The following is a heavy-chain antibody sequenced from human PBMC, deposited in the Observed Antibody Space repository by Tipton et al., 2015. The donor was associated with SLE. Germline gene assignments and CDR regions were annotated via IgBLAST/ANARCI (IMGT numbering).Heavy chain of an antibody. V-gene: IGHV4-59*02. Sequence: TLSLTCTVSGVSVTNYYWSWIRQPPGKRLEWIGFIQGRENTNYNPSLESRVTISVDTSKNQFSLQLTSVTAADTAIYYCARESFTNDFYYYMDVWGKGTTVTVS. J-gene: IGHJ6*03. D-gene: IGHD2-8*01. CDR3: ARESFTNDFYYYMDV. CDR2: IQGRENT. CDR1: GVSVTNYY.